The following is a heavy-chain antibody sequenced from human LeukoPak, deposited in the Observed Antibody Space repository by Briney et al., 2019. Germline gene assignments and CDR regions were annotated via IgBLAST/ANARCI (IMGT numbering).Heavy chain of an antibody. CDR2: IYSGGST. Sequence: PGGSLRLSCAASGFTVSSNYMSWVRQAPGKGLEWVSVIYSGGSTYYADSVKGRFTISRDNSKNTLYLQMNGLRAEDTAVYYCARDSEGYFDYWGQGTLVTVSS. CDR3: ARDSEGYFDY. V-gene: IGHV3-66*01. CDR1: GFTVSSNY. J-gene: IGHJ4*02.